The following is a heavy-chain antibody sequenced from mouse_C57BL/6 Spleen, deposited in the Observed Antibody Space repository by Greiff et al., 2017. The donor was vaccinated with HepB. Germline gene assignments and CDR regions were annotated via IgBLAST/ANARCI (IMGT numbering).Heavy chain of an antibody. D-gene: IGHD1-1*01. CDR2: IYPGGGYT. J-gene: IGHJ1*03. CDR3: ARGAYYYGSSYWYFDV. CDR1: GYTFTNYW. Sequence: QVQLQQSGAELVRPGTSVKMSCKASGYTFTNYWIGWAKQRPGHGLEWIGDIYPGGGYTNYNEKFKGKATLTADKSSSTAYMQFSSLTSEDSASYYCARGAYYYGSSYWYFDVWGTGTTVTVSS. V-gene: IGHV1-63*01.